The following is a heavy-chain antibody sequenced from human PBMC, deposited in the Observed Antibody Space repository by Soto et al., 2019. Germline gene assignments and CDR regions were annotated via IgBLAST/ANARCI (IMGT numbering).Heavy chain of an antibody. Sequence: XEALPLSCAALGGGFRDHYMSWTRQAPGKGLEWIGYSSNSGSFTRYADSVKGRFSISRDNAKNSLYLQMNSLRGDDTAIYYCVGSGDNYTLRDYWRQGTPVTVSS. D-gene: IGHD1-1*01. V-gene: IGHV3-11*06. J-gene: IGHJ4*02. CDR1: GGGFRDHY. CDR3: VGSGDNYTLRDY. CDR2: SSNSGSFT.